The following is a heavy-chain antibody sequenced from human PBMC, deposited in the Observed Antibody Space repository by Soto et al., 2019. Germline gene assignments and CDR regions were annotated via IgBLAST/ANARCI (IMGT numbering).Heavy chain of an antibody. CDR2: FNPASTGT. CDR1: GYTFTSYY. CDR3: ARETGYGGSYTFGMDV. V-gene: IGHV1-46*01. J-gene: IGHJ6*02. D-gene: IGHD1-26*01. Sequence: QVQLVQSGAEVMKPGASVKVSCKASGYTFTSYYMHWLRQAPGQGLEWVGFFNPASTGTTHAQKFEGRITMTKDTSASTAYLELSSLSPEDPAIYYCARETGYGGSYTFGMDVWGQGTTVTVSS.